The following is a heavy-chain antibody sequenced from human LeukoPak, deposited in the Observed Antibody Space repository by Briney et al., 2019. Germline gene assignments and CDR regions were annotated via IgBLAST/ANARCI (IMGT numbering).Heavy chain of an antibody. CDR2: IYYSGST. J-gene: IGHJ4*02. Sequence: SETLSLTCTVSGGSISSGDYYWSWIRQPPGKGLEWIGYIYYSGSTDYNPSLESRVTISVDTSNNQFSLRLSSVTAADTAVYYCVREGIDCSSASCYAVFDYWGQGTLVTVSS. CDR3: VREGIDCSSASCYAVFDY. V-gene: IGHV4-30-4*08. D-gene: IGHD2-2*01. CDR1: GGSISSGDYY.